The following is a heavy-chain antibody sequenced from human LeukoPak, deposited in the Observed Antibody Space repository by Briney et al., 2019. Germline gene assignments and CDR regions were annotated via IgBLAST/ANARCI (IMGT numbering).Heavy chain of an antibody. CDR2: ISYDGSNK. J-gene: IGHJ6*02. V-gene: IGHV3-30*04. CDR3: ARDYGYGKDYYYYGMDV. Sequence: GGSLRLSCAASGFTFSSYAMHGVRQAPGKGLEWVALISYDGSNKYYADSVKGRFTISRDNSKNTLYLQMNSLRAEDTAVYYCARDYGYGKDYYYYGMDVWGQGTTVTVYS. CDR1: GFTFSSYA. D-gene: IGHD5-18*01.